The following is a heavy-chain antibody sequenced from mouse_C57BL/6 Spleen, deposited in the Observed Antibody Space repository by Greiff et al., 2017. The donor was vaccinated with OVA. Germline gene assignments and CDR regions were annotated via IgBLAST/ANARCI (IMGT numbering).Heavy chain of an antibody. CDR2: ISNGGGST. CDR3: ARQMITHYYAMDY. D-gene: IGHD2-4*01. V-gene: IGHV5-12*01. J-gene: IGHJ4*01. CDR1: GFTFSDYY. Sequence: EVMLVESGGGLVQPGGSLKLSCAASGFTFSDYYMYWVRQTPEKRLEWVAYISNGGGSTYYPDTVKGRFTISRDNAKNTLYLQMSRLKSEDTAMYYCARQMITHYYAMDYWGQGTSVTVSS.